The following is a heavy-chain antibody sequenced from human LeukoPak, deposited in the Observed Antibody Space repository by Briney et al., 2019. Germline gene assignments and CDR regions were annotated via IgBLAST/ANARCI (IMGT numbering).Heavy chain of an antibody. J-gene: IGHJ4*02. Sequence: ASVKVSCKASGYAFTGYHMHWVRQAPGQGLEWVGRINPNSGDTNYAQKFQGRVTMTRDTSISTAYMDLSRLRSDDTAVYYCARDYCSSTSCLFDYWGQGTLVTVSS. CDR2: INPNSGDT. CDR1: GYAFTGYH. V-gene: IGHV1-2*06. D-gene: IGHD2-2*01. CDR3: ARDYCSSTSCLFDY.